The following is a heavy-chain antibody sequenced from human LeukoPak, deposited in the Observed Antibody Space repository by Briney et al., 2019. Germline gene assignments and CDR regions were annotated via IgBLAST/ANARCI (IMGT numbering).Heavy chain of an antibody. V-gene: IGHV5-51*01. CDR1: GYIFTSYW. CDR2: IYPGDSDT. Sequence: GESLKISCKGSGYIFTSYWIGWVRQMPGKGLEWMGIIYPGDSDTRYSPSFQAEVTISADKSISTPYLQWSSLKASDTAMYYCARRFSGYDYPYYFDYWGQGTLVTVSS. D-gene: IGHD5-12*01. J-gene: IGHJ4*02. CDR3: ARRFSGYDYPYYFDY.